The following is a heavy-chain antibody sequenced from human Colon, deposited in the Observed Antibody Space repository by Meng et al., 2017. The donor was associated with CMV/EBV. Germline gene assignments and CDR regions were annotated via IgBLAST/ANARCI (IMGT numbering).Heavy chain of an antibody. D-gene: IGHD1-26*01. V-gene: IGHV3-11*06. CDR2: ISYNSGISP. CDR1: GFTFSDYY. CDR3: AREGGAKRFDS. J-gene: IGHJ4*02. Sequence: VQPGESGEGMVKPRGSLRLACAASGFTFSDYYIHWIRQAPGKGLEWISYISYNSGISPQYIDSVKGRFTISRDDAKNSVYLQMNSLRVEDTAVYYCAREGGAKRFDSWGQGTLVTVSS.